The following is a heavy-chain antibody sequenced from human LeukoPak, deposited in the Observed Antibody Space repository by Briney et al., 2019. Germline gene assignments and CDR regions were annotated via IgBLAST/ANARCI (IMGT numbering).Heavy chain of an antibody. CDR3: ATDIVVVVAATGDY. J-gene: IGHJ4*02. CDR1: GFTFSSYG. CDR2: ISYDGSNK. Sequence: GGSLRLSCAASGFTFSSYGMHWVRQAPGKGLEWVAVISYDGSNKYYADSVKGRFTISRDNSKNTLYLQMNSLRAEDTAVYYCATDIVVVVAATGDYWGQGTLVTVSS. D-gene: IGHD2-15*01. V-gene: IGHV3-30*03.